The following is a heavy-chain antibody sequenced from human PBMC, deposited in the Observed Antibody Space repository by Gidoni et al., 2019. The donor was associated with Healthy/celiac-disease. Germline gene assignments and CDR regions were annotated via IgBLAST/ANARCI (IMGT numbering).Heavy chain of an antibody. J-gene: IGHJ3*02. CDR3: AVSNAFDI. Sequence: EVRLFESGGGLVQPGGSLVISCAASGFTFSSYAMSWFRQAPGRGLEWVSAISGSGGSTYYADSVKGRFTISRDNAKNTLYLQMNSLRAEDTAVYYCAVSNAFDIWGQGTMVTVSS. D-gene: IGHD3-3*02. CDR2: ISGSGGST. CDR1: GFTFSSYA. V-gene: IGHV3-23*01.